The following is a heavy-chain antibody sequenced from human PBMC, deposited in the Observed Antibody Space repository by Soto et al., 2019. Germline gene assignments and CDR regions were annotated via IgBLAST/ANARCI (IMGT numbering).Heavy chain of an antibody. D-gene: IGHD3-10*01. CDR3: ARHYGSGTYPLDY. Sequence: PSETLSLTCTVSGGSISGYYWSWFRQPPGKGLEWIAYIYYSGKSNYNPSLGGRVTISVDTSKNQFSLKLSSVTAADTAVYYCARHYGSGTYPLDYWGQGTLVTISS. CDR1: GGSISGYY. CDR2: IYYSGKS. V-gene: IGHV4-59*01. J-gene: IGHJ4*02.